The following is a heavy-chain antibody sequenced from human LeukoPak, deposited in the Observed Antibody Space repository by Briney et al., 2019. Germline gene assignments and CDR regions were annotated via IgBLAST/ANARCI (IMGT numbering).Heavy chain of an antibody. CDR3: AVIAAAGTLFDY. CDR2: INHSGST. Sequence: SETLSLTCTVYGGSFSAYYWSWIRQPPGKGLEWIGEINHSGSTNYNPSLASRVTISVDTSKNQFSLKLSSVTAADTAVYYCAVIAAAGTLFDYWGRGTLVTVSS. J-gene: IGHJ4*02. D-gene: IGHD6-13*01. V-gene: IGHV4-34*01. CDR1: GGSFSAYY.